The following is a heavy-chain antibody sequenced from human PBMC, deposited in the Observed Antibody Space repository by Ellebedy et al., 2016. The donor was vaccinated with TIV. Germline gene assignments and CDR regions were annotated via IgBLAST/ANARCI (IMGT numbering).Heavy chain of an antibody. V-gene: IGHV3-15*07. Sequence: GESLKISCAASGFTFSNAWMNWVRQAPGKGLEWVGRIKSKTDGGTTDYAAPVKGRFTIPRDDSKNTLYLQMNSLRAEDTAVYYCASTGRAQVDYWGQGTLVTVSS. CDR3: ASTGRAQVDY. CDR2: IKSKTDGGTT. CDR1: GFTFSNAW. D-gene: IGHD3-10*01. J-gene: IGHJ4*02.